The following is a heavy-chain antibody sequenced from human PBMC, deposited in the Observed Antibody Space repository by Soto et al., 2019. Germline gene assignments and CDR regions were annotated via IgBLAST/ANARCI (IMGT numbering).Heavy chain of an antibody. CDR3: AQAPSKYDRRGFY. CDR2: ISSSGGST. D-gene: IGHD3-22*01. CDR1: GFTFSSYA. Sequence: GGSLRLSCAAAGFTFSSYAMSWVRQAPGKGLEWVSAISSSGGSTYDGDSVKGRFNSSRDNSKNTLYLQVNSLRAEDTAVYYCAQAPSKYDRRGFYWGQGTLVTVSS. V-gene: IGHV3-23*01. J-gene: IGHJ4*02.